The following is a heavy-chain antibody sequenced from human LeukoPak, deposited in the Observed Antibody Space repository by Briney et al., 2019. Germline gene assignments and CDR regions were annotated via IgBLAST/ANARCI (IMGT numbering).Heavy chain of an antibody. CDR1: GFTFSSYE. CDR2: ISSSGSTI. J-gene: IGHJ4*02. CDR3: AGGAKGNDY. V-gene: IGHV3-48*03. Sequence: PGGSLRLSCAASGFTFSSYEMNWVRQAPGKGLEWVSYISSSGSTIYYADSVKGRFTISRDNAKNSLYLQMNSLRAEDAAVYYCAGGAKGNDYWGQGTLVTVSS. D-gene: IGHD1-26*01.